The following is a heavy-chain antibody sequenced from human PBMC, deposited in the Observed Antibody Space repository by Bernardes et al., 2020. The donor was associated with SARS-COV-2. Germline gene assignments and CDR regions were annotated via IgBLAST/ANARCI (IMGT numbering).Heavy chain of an antibody. CDR3: ARVTSVAGTGYYYGMDV. CDR2: ISAYNGNT. J-gene: IGHJ6*02. CDR1: GYTFTSYG. V-gene: IGHV1-18*01. D-gene: IGHD6-19*01. Sequence: ASVKVSCKASGYTFTSYGISWVRQAPGQGLEWMGWISAYNGNTNYAQKLQGRVTMTTDISTSTAYMELRSLRSDDTAVYYCARVTSVAGTGYYYGMDVWGQGTTVTVS.